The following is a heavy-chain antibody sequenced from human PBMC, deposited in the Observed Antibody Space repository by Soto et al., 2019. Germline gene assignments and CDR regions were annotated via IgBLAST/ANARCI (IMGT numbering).Heavy chain of an antibody. CDR2: ISAYNGNT. CDR3: ARGECEIVLDYFDS. CDR1: CYTFTSYC. D-gene: IGHD3-10*01. V-gene: IGHV1-18*01. Sequence: ASVNVSFKASCYTFTSYCISCVRQAPVQGLELMGWISAYNGNTNYAQKLQGRVTMTTDTSTSTAYMELRSLRSDDTAVYYCARGECEIVLDYFDSWGQRPLVTVSS. J-gene: IGHJ4*01.